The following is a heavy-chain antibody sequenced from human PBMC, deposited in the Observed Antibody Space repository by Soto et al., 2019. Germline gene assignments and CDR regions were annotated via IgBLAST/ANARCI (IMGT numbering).Heavy chain of an antibody. Sequence: QVQLQESGPGLVKPSETLSLTYTVSGGSISSYYWSWIRQPPGKGLEWIGYIYYSGSTNYNPSLKSRVTISVDTSKNQFSLKLSSVTAADTAVYYCASGRDYGGNLLFDYGGQGTLVTVSS. J-gene: IGHJ4*02. CDR2: IYYSGST. CDR3: ASGRDYGGNLLFDY. V-gene: IGHV4-59*01. CDR1: GGSISSYY. D-gene: IGHD4-17*01.